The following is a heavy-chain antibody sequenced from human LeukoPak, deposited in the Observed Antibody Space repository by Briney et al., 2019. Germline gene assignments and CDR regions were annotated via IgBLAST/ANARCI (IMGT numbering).Heavy chain of an antibody. CDR3: ARRLCSGDTCYHNDY. Sequence: ASVKVSCKASGYTFTGYRMHWVRQAPGQGLEWMGWMNPRTGDTNSAQKFQGRVTMTRDTPISTAYMELSRLTSDDTAVYYCARRLCSGDTCYHNDYWGQGTLVTVSS. D-gene: IGHD2-15*01. J-gene: IGHJ4*02. CDR2: MNPRTGDT. CDR1: GYTFTGYR. V-gene: IGHV1-2*02.